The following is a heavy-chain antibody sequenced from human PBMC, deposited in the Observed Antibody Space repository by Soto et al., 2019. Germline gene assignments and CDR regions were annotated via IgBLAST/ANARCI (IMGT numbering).Heavy chain of an antibody. CDR1: GDSVSDSSVS. J-gene: IGHJ4*02. V-gene: IGHV6-1*01. D-gene: IGHD3-3*01. CDR3: AKDRRITIFGEQQDY. Sequence: SQTLSLTCAISGDSVSDSSVSWNWIRQSPSRGLEWLGRTNFGGKWSYAYAESVRSRISINADTSKNQFSLQMNSLRAEDTAVYYCAKDRRITIFGEQQDYWGQGTLVTVSS. CDR2: TNFGGKWSY.